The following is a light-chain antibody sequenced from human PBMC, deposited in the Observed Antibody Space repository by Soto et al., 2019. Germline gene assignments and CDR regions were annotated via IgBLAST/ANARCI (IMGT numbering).Light chain of an antibody. CDR2: DAS. V-gene: IGKV1-5*01. CDR1: QSVSNW. CDR3: QQYNYWPPWT. Sequence: DIKMKKSASTLSASKGDRVTITCRASQSVSNWLAWYQQKRGKAPELLIYDASSLKSGVPSRFSGSGSGTELTLTISNLQSEDLAVYYCQQYNYWPPWTLGQVTKVDIK. J-gene: IGKJ1*01.